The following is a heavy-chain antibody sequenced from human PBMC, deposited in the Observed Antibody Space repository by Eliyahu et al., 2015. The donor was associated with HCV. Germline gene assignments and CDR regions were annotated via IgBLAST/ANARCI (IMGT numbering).Heavy chain of an antibody. CDR1: GGSIXSSSYY. J-gene: IGHJ4*02. D-gene: IGHD3-22*01. CDR2: IYYSGST. V-gene: IGHV4-39*01. CDR3: ARIDDSSGYYYLFDY. Sequence: QLQLQESGPGLVKPSETLSLTCTVXGGSIXSSSYYWGWIRQPQGKGLEWXGSIYYSGSTYYNPSLKSRVTISVDTSKNQFSLKLSSVTAADTAVYYCARIDDSSGYYYLFDYWGQGTLVTVSS.